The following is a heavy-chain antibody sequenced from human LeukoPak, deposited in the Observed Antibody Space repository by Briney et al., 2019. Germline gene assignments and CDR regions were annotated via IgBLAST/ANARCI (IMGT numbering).Heavy chain of an antibody. CDR1: GFTFSSYA. V-gene: IGHV3-23*01. CDR3: AKSDSSSWSRNWFDP. Sequence: PGGSLRLSCAASGFTFSSYAVSLVRQPPGKGLQWVSAISGSGGSTYYADSVKGRFTISRDNSKNTLFLQMNSLRVEDTAVYYCAKSDSSSWSRNWFDPWGQGTLVTVSS. CDR2: ISGSGGST. D-gene: IGHD6-13*01. J-gene: IGHJ5*02.